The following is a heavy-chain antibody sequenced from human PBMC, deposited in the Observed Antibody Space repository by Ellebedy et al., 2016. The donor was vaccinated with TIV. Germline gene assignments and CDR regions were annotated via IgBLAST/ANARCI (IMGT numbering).Heavy chain of an antibody. J-gene: IGHJ4*02. V-gene: IGHV3-30*03. CDR3: ASGGVVPAPDY. D-gene: IGHD2-2*01. CDR1: GFTFSSYG. Sequence: GESLKISCAASGFTFSSYGMHWVRQAPGKGLEWVAVISYDGSNKYYADSVKGRFTISRDNAKNSLYLQMNSLRDEDTAVYYCASGGVVPAPDYWGQGTLVTVSS. CDR2: ISYDGSNK.